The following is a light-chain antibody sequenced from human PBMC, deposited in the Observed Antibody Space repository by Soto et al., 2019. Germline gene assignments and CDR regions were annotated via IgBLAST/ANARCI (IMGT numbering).Light chain of an antibody. CDR3: QQYDYVVFT. CDR2: DGS. J-gene: IGKJ3*01. CDR1: QDIGKF. Sequence: DVQMTQSPSSLSASVGDRITITCQASQDIGKFLNWYQQKPGKAPKILIYDGSNLETGVPGRFSGGGSGTHFTFTISSLQPEDIGTYYCQQYDYVVFTFGPGTKVDLK. V-gene: IGKV1-33*01.